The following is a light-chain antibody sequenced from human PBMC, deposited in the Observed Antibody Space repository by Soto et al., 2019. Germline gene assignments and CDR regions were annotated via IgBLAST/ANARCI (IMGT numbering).Light chain of an antibody. J-gene: IGLJ3*02. CDR1: SSNIKTNT. CDR2: DNN. V-gene: IGLV1-44*01. Sequence: QSVLTQPPSASGTLGQRVTISCSGSSSNIKTNTVNWYQQLPGRAPKVLIFDNNQRPSGVPDRIAGSKSGTSASLTISGLQSEDEADYYCATWDDSLNGWVFGGGTQLTV. CDR3: ATWDDSLNGWV.